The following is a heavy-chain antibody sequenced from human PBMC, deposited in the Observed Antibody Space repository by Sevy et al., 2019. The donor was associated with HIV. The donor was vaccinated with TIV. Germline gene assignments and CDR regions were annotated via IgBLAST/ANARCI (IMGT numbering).Heavy chain of an antibody. D-gene: IGHD3-3*01. CDR2: ISYDASNK. J-gene: IGHJ3*02. Sequence: GGYLRLSCEASGFTFSNYGMHWVRQAPGKGLEWVALISYDASNKYYGDSINGRFTISRDNSKNTLYLQMNSLRGEDTAVYYCANDPVFGLLIHKGQDSFHIWGQGTMVTVSS. CDR3: ANDPVFGLLIHKGQDSFHI. CDR1: GFTFSNYG. V-gene: IGHV3-30*18.